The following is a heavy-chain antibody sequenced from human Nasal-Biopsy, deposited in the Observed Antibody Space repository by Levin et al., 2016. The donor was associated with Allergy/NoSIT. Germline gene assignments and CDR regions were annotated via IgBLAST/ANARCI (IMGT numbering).Heavy chain of an antibody. CDR2: ISSGGRYV. CDR3: VRDGVGVGPGRVSRDTAYFDY. D-gene: IGHD2-15*01. J-gene: IGHJ4*02. V-gene: IGHV3-21*01. CDR1: GFTFRPYT. Sequence: GGSLRLSCAASGFTFRPYTMDWVRQAPGKGLEWISSISSGGRYVYYAESMEGRFTISRDDAQNSLYLQMNGLRVEDTAVYYCVRDGVGVGPGRVSRDTAYFDYWGLGTLVTVSS.